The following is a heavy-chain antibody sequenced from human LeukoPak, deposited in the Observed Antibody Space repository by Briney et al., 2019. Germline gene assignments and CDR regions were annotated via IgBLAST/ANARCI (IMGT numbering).Heavy chain of an antibody. V-gene: IGHV3-21*01. CDR2: ISSTSTYI. Sequence: PGGSLRLSCAASGFTFSTYSMNWVRQAPGKGLEWVSSISSTSTYIYYADSVKGRFTISRDNAKNSLYLQMNTLRAEDTAVYYCAGSITAKTNWFDPWGQGTLVTVSS. CDR1: GFTFSTYS. CDR3: AGSITAKTNWFDP. D-gene: IGHD1-20*01. J-gene: IGHJ5*02.